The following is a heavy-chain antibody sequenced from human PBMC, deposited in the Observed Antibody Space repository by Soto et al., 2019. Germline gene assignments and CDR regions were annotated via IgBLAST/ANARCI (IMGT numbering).Heavy chain of an antibody. Sequence: ASVKVSCKASGYTFTSYYMHWVRQAPGQGLEWMGIINPSGGSTSYAQKFQGRVTMTRDTSTSTVYMELSSLRSEDTAVYYCARDRSIAAAGMRGNWFDPWGQGTLVTVSS. J-gene: IGHJ5*02. D-gene: IGHD6-13*01. V-gene: IGHV1-46*01. CDR1: GYTFTSYY. CDR2: INPSGGST. CDR3: ARDRSIAAAGMRGNWFDP.